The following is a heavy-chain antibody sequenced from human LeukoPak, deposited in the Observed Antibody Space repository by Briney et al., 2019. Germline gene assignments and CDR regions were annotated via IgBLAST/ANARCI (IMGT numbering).Heavy chain of an antibody. CDR1: GYSFTSYW. D-gene: IGHD3-10*01. CDR2: IDPSDSYT. V-gene: IGHV5-10-1*01. CDR3: ARLRKDYYGSGSYSRYYYYGMDV. Sequence: GESLKISCKGSGYSFTSYWISWVRQMPGKGLEWMGRIDPSDSYTNYSPSFQGQVTISADKSISTAYLQWSSLKASDTAMYYCARLRKDYYGSGSYSRYYYYGMDVWGQGTTVTVSS. J-gene: IGHJ6*02.